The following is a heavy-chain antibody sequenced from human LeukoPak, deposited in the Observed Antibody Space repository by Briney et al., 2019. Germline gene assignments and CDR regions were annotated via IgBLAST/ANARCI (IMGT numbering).Heavy chain of an antibody. Sequence: PSETLSLTCTVSGGSISSYYWSWIRQPPGKGLEWIGYIYYSGSTNYKPSLKSRVTISVDTSKNQFSLKLSSVTAADTAVYYCARHQRGNSDAFDIWGQGTMVTVSS. CDR1: GGSISSYY. J-gene: IGHJ3*02. CDR3: ARHQRGNSDAFDI. D-gene: IGHD4-23*01. CDR2: IYYSGST. V-gene: IGHV4-59*01.